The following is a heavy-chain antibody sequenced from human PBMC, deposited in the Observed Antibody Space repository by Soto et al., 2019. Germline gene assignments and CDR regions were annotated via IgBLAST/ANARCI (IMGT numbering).Heavy chain of an antibody. J-gene: IGHJ5*02. CDR1: GGSITRGGYY. CDR2: IYNSGTT. V-gene: IGHV4-31*03. Sequence: QVQLQESGPGLVKPSETLSLTCTVSGGSITRGGYYWSWIRQHPGKGLEWIGYIYNSGTTYYNPALESRXTISVDTSKNQFSLKLTSVTAADTAVYYCARDPAPWGQGTLVTVSS. CDR3: ARDPAP.